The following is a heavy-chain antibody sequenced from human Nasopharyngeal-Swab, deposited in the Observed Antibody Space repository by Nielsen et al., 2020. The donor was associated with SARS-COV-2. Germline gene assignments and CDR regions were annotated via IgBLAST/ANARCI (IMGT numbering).Heavy chain of an antibody. V-gene: IGHV4-4*02. CDR2: IYHSGST. Sequence: VRQMPGKGLEWIGEIYHSGSTNYNPSLKSRVTISVDTSKNQFSLKLSSVTAADTAVYYCARGHLLDDFWSGYYIYKTYYYYGMDVWGQGTTVTVSS. D-gene: IGHD3-3*01. J-gene: IGHJ6*02. CDR3: ARGHLLDDFWSGYYIYKTYYYYGMDV.